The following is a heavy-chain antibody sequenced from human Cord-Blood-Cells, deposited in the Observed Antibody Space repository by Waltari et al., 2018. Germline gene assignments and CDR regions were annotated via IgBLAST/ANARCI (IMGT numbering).Heavy chain of an antibody. J-gene: IGHJ4*02. V-gene: IGHV3-33*01. CDR2: IWYDGSNK. Sequence: QVQLVESGGGVVQPGRSLRLSCAASGFTLSSYGMHWVRQAPGKGLEWVAVIWYDGSNKYYADSVKGRFTISRDNSKNTLYLQMNSLRAEDTAVYYCARGVRGTLIYFDYWGQGTLVTVSS. CDR3: ARGVRGTLIYFDY. CDR1: GFTLSSYG. D-gene: IGHD1-1*01.